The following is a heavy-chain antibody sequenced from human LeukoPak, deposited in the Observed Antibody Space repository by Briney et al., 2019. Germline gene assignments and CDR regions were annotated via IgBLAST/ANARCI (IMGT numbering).Heavy chain of an antibody. J-gene: IGHJ5*02. D-gene: IGHD3-10*01. CDR2: MNPNSGNT. CDR3: ASTGITMVRGVIISWFDP. V-gene: IGHV1-8*01. CDR1: GYTFTSYD. Sequence: ASVKVSCKASGYTFTSYDINWVRQATGQGLEWMGWMNPNSGNTGYAQKFQGRVTMTRNTSISTAYMELSRLRSDDTAVYYCASTGITMVRGVIISWFDPWGQGTLVTVSS.